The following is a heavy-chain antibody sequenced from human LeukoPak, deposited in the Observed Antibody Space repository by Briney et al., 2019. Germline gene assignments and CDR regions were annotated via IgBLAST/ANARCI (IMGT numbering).Heavy chain of an antibody. D-gene: IGHD1-26*01. Sequence: SETLSLTCTVSGGSISSSSYYWGWIRQPPGKGLEWIGSIYYSGSTYYNPSLKSRVTMSVDTSKNQFSLKLSSVTAADTAVYYCARVIVGATRGNYYYYMDVWGKGTTVTVSS. CDR1: GGSISSSSYY. CDR2: IYYSGST. V-gene: IGHV4-39*07. CDR3: ARVIVGATRGNYYYYMDV. J-gene: IGHJ6*03.